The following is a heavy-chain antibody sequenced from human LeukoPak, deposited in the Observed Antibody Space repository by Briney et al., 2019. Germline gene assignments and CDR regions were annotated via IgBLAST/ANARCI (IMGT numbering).Heavy chain of an antibody. Sequence: SQTLSLTCTVSAGSISSGGCAWSWLRQPPGKGLGWIGYIYDSGTSYHSPALQSRVTISVDRSKNQFSLKLSSVTAADTAVYYCARTKGGGDSVDYWGQGTLVTVSS. D-gene: IGHD2-21*01. CDR3: ARTKGGGDSVDY. CDR2: IYDSGTS. V-gene: IGHV4-30-2*01. J-gene: IGHJ4*02. CDR1: AGSISSGGCA.